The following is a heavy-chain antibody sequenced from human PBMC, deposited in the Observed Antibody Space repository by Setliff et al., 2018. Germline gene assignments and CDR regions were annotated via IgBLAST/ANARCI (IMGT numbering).Heavy chain of an antibody. V-gene: IGHV3-33*08. CDR2: IWHDGGNK. D-gene: IGHD6-25*01. CDR3: ARSPANGGHDAFDV. Sequence: GGSLRLSCSASGFTFSSYRMHWVRQAPGKGLEWVAVIWHDGGNKYHADSVKGRFTISRDNSKNTLYLQMNSLGAEDTAVYFCARSPANGGHDAFDVWGQGTMVTVSS. CDR1: GFTFSSYR. J-gene: IGHJ3*01.